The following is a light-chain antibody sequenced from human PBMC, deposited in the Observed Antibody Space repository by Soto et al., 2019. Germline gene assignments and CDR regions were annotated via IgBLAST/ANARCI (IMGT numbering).Light chain of an antibody. J-gene: IGKJ5*01. CDR3: QHYVSPPIT. CDR1: QSVTSNH. Sequence: EIELTPCPVTLYLSHGERATLSCRASQSVTSNHLAWYQQKPGQAPRLLVYGASSRATGISDRFSGSGSGTDFTLTISRLEPEDFAVYYCQHYVSPPITFGQRTRLEIK. CDR2: GAS. V-gene: IGKV3-20*01.